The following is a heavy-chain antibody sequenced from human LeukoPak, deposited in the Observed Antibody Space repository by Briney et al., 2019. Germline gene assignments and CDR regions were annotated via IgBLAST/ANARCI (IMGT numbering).Heavy chain of an antibody. J-gene: IGHJ6*02. Sequence: PSQTLSLTCTVSGGSISSGGTYYWSWIRQPAGKGLEWIGRIYTSGSTNYNPSLKSRVTISVDTSKNQFSLKLSSVTAADTAVYYCARHTMVRGVHYGMDVWGQGTTVTVSS. D-gene: IGHD3-10*01. CDR1: GGSISSGGTYY. CDR3: ARHTMVRGVHYGMDV. CDR2: IYTSGST. V-gene: IGHV4-61*02.